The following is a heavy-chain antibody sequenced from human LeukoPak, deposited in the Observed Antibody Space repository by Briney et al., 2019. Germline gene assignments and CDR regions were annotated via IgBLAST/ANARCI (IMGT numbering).Heavy chain of an antibody. CDR2: IIPIFGAA. D-gene: IGHD6-13*01. J-gene: IGHJ3*02. Sequence: SVKVSCKASGGTFSSYAISWVRQAPGQGLEWMGGIIPIFGAANYAQKFQGRVTITTDESTSTAYMELSSLRSEDTAVYYCARAEIAAAVHDAFDIWGQGTMVTVSS. CDR1: GGTFSSYA. V-gene: IGHV1-69*05. CDR3: ARAEIAAAVHDAFDI.